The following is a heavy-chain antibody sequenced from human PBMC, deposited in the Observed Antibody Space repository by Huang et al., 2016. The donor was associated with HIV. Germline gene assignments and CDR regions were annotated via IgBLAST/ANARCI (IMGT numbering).Heavy chain of an antibody. Sequence: QVQLVESGGGLVKPGGCLRLSCAAFGFTFSDYYMGWFRQAPGKGREGVSYISSMGNHIYYPDSVKGRFTISRDNAKNSLFLQMNSLRAEDTAIYYCARKGRDDFWSGYPDYWGQGTLVTVSS. V-gene: IGHV3-11*04. D-gene: IGHD3-3*01. J-gene: IGHJ4*02. CDR2: ISSMGNHI. CDR3: ARKGRDDFWSGYPDY. CDR1: GFTFSDYY.